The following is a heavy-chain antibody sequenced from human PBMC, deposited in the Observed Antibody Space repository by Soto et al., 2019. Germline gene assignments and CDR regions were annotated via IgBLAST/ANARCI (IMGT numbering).Heavy chain of an antibody. J-gene: IGHJ4*02. CDR2: INAGNGNT. CDR1: GYTFTSYA. CDR3: ARALSGYSYGPNLYYFDY. D-gene: IGHD5-18*01. V-gene: IGHV1-3*01. Sequence: ASVKVSCKASGYTFTSYAMHWVRQAPGQRLEWMGWINAGNGNTNYAQKLQGRVAMTTDTSTSTAYMELRSLRSDDTAVYYCARALSGYSYGPNLYYFDYWGQGTLVTVSS.